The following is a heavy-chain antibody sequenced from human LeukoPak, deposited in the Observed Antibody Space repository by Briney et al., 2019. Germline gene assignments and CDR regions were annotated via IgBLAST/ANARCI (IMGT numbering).Heavy chain of an antibody. CDR3: AGGKWELLFDY. Sequence: GGSLRLSCAASGFAFSGSAMSWVREAPGKGLEWVSAISGSGGSTYYADSVKGRFTISRDNSKNTLYLQMNSLRAEDTAVYYCAGGKWELLFDYWGQGTLVTVSS. J-gene: IGHJ4*02. D-gene: IGHD1-26*01. CDR1: GFAFSGSA. V-gene: IGHV3-23*01. CDR2: ISGSGGST.